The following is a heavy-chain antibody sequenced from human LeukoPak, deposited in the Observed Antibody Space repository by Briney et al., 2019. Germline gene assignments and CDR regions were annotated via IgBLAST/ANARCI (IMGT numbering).Heavy chain of an antibody. J-gene: IGHJ4*02. D-gene: IGHD4-17*01. CDR1: GFTFSGYG. CDR2: IRYDGTKK. CDR3: ASTFYGDSPPY. V-gene: IGHV3-33*01. Sequence: GRSLTLSCAASGFTFSGYGMQWVRQAPGKGLEWLAVIRYDGTKKYYADSVKGRFTISRDNSENTLFLQMNSLRDEDTAVYYCASTFYGDSPPYWGQGTLVTVSS.